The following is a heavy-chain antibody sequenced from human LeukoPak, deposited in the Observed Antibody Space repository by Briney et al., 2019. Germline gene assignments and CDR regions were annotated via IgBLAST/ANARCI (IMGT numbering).Heavy chain of an antibody. J-gene: IGHJ4*02. Sequence: GSLRLSCAASGFTFSRYGMHWVRQAPDKGLEWVAVIWYDGSNKYYADSVKGRFTISRDNSKNTLYLQMNSLRAEDTAVYYCAKDLVIAAAAPYYFDYWGQGTLVTVSS. CDR1: GFTFSRYG. CDR2: IWYDGSNK. D-gene: IGHD6-13*01. V-gene: IGHV3-33*06. CDR3: AKDLVIAAAAPYYFDY.